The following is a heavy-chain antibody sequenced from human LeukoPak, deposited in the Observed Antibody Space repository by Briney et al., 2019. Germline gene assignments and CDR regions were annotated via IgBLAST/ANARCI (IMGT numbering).Heavy chain of an antibody. D-gene: IGHD5-18*01. Sequence: ASVKVSCKASGYTFTSYGISWVRQAPGQGLEWMGWISAYNGNTNYAQKLQGRVTMTTDTSTSTAYMELRSLRSDYTAVYYCARDLGTGLASNYSVYSGEGELVTVS. J-gene: IGHJ4*02. V-gene: IGHV1-18*01. CDR3: ARDLGTGLASNYSVY. CDR1: GYTFTSYG. CDR2: ISAYNGNT.